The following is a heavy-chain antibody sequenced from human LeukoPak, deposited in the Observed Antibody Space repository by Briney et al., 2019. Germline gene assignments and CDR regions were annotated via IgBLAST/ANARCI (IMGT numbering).Heavy chain of an antibody. CDR3: VRNRAFDI. Sequence: PSETLSLTCTVSGGSITDYYWNWIRQPPGQGLEWIGYSDHSRSTNYNPSLKSRVTISVDTSKNQISLKLSSVTAADTAVYHCVRNRAFDIWGQGTMVTVSS. V-gene: IGHV4-59*01. CDR1: GGSITDYY. CDR2: SDHSRST. J-gene: IGHJ3*02.